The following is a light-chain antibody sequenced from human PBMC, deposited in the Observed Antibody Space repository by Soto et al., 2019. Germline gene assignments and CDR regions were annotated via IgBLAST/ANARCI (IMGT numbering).Light chain of an antibody. CDR2: RDN. CDR3: STWDDSLNGQV. J-gene: IGLJ2*01. CDR1: SSNIGSRA. V-gene: IGLV1-44*01. Sequence: QSVLTQRPSASGTPGQRVTISCSGSSSNIGSRAVNWYQQLPGTAPKLLVYRDNQRPSGVPDRFFGSKSGTSASLAISGLQSEDEADYYCSTWDDSLNGQVFGGGTKVTVL.